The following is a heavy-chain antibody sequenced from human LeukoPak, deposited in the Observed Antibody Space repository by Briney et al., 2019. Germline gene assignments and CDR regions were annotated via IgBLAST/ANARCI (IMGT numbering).Heavy chain of an antibody. CDR3: ARDSGSYFSPNPFDY. J-gene: IGHJ4*02. CDR1: GFTFSNYA. Sequence: GGSLRLSCAASGFTFSNYAMHWVRQAPGKGLERVTVISYDGGNKYYADSVRGRFTISRDNSKNTLYLQMNSLRVEDTAVYYCARDSGSYFSPNPFDYWGQGTLVTVSS. CDR2: ISYDGGNK. V-gene: IGHV3-30-3*01. D-gene: IGHD1-26*01.